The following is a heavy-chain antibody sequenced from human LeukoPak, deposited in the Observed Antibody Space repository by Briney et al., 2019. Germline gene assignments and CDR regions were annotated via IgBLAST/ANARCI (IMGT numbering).Heavy chain of an antibody. CDR1: GGSISSYY. Sequence: SETLSLTCTVSGGSISSYYWSWIRQPPGKGVEWIGYIYYSGSTNYNPSLKSRVTISVDTSKNQFSLKLSSVTAADTAVYYCARRPLRCSSTSCYPRKDDYWGQGTLVTVSS. J-gene: IGHJ4*02. CDR3: ARRPLRCSSTSCYPRKDDY. D-gene: IGHD2-2*01. V-gene: IGHV4-59*08. CDR2: IYYSGST.